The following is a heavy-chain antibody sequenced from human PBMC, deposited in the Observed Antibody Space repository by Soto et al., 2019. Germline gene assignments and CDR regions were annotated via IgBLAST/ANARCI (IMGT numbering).Heavy chain of an antibody. CDR2: IIPIFGTA. Sequence: RASVKVSCKASGGTFSSFAISWVRQAPGQGLEWMGGIIPIFGTANYAQEFLGRVTITADDSTSTAYMELSSLRSEDTAVYYCARVPSSSWYAAFDIWGQGTMVTVS. CDR1: GGTFSSFA. V-gene: IGHV1-69*13. J-gene: IGHJ3*02. CDR3: ARVPSSSWYAAFDI. D-gene: IGHD6-13*01.